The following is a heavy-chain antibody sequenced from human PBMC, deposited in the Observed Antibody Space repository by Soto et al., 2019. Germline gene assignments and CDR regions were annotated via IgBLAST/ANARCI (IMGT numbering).Heavy chain of an antibody. D-gene: IGHD1-26*01. Sequence: EVQLLESGGGLVQPGGSLRLSCAASGFTFSSYAMRWVRQAPGKGLEWVSSISGSGDSTYYADSVKGRFTIPRDNSKNTLYLQMSSLRAEDTAVYYCARRGSGSYYDYWGQGTLVTVSS. V-gene: IGHV3-23*01. CDR2: ISGSGDST. CDR1: GFTFSSYA. CDR3: ARRGSGSYYDY. J-gene: IGHJ4*02.